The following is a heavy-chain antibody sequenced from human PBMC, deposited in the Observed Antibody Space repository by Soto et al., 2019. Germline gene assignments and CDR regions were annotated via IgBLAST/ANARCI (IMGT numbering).Heavy chain of an antibody. CDR1: GFTFSSYA. Sequence: PWGSLRLSCAASGFTFSSYAMSWVRQAPGKGLEWVSAISGSVGSTYYADSVQGRFTISRDNSKNTLYLQMNSLRAEDTAVYYCAKDPGVQNYGERVDLYCEGWGRGTMV. D-gene: IGHD4-17*01. V-gene: IGHV3-23*01. J-gene: IGHJ2*01. CDR3: AKDPGVQNYGERVDLYCEG. CDR2: ISGSVGST.